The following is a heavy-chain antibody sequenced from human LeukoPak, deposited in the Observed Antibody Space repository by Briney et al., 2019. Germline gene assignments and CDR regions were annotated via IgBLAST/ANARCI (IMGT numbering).Heavy chain of an antibody. CDR2: VYYTGTT. CDR1: GGSISNYY. D-gene: IGHD5-24*01. CDR3: ARDAGYRSRLNYFDP. Sequence: SETLSLTCTVSGGSISNYYWSWLRRSPGKELEWIAHVYYTGTTIYSPSLKSRLTVSVDPSKNQFSLNLSSVTAADTAVYYCARDAGYRSRLNYFDPWGQGTLVTVSS. J-gene: IGHJ5*02. V-gene: IGHV4-59*01.